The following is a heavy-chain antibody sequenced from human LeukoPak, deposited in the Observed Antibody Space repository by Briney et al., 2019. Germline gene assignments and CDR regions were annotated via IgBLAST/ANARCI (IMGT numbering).Heavy chain of an antibody. CDR3: ARPPALNY. D-gene: IGHD3-9*01. Sequence: PGGSLRLSCTASGFTFSGYEMNWVRQAPGKGLEWLSYISSSGTTIYYADSVKGRFIISRDNAKNSLYLQMNSLRAEDTAVYYCARPPALNYWGQGALVTVSS. CDR1: GFTFSGYE. CDR2: ISSSGTTI. V-gene: IGHV3-48*03. J-gene: IGHJ4*02.